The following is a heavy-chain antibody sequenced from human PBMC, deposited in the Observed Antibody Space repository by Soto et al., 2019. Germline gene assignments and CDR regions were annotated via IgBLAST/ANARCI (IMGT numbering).Heavy chain of an antibody. CDR1: GYTLTELS. CDR3: ATDIAAAGTGTGGWFDP. CDR2: FVPEDGET. D-gene: IGHD6-13*01. J-gene: IGHJ5*02. Sequence: ASVKVSCKVSGYTLTELSMHWVRQAPGKGLEWMGGFVPEDGETIYAQKFQGRVTMTEDTSTDTAYMGLSSLRSEDTAVYYCATDIAAAGTGTGGWFDPWGQGTLVTVSS. V-gene: IGHV1-24*01.